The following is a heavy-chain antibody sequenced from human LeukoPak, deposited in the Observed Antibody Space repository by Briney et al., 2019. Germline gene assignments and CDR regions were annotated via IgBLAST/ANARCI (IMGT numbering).Heavy chain of an antibody. D-gene: IGHD5-12*01. J-gene: IGHJ3*02. CDR1: GGPLTSYY. CDR2: IYYRGST. Sequence: PSETLSLTCAVSGGPLTSYYWSWIRQPPGKGLEWIGFIYYRGSTNYNPSLESRVTISVDTSKNRFSLKLSSVTAADTAVYYCARDRYRGYDGFGAFDIWGQGTMVTVSS. CDR3: ARDRYRGYDGFGAFDI. V-gene: IGHV4-59*01.